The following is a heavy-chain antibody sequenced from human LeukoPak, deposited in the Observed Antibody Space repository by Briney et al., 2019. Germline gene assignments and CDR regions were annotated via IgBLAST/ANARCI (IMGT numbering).Heavy chain of an antibody. V-gene: IGHV1-8*03. CDR1: GYTFTSYD. J-gene: IGHJ6*02. D-gene: IGHD6-13*01. CDR2: MNPNSGNT. Sequence: ASVKVSCKASGYTFTSYDINWVRQATGQGLEWMGWMNPNSGNTGYAQKFQGRVTITRNTSISTAYMELSSLRSEDTAVYYCARAPVSSSLTYYGMDVWGQGTTVTVSS. CDR3: ARAPVSSSLTYYGMDV.